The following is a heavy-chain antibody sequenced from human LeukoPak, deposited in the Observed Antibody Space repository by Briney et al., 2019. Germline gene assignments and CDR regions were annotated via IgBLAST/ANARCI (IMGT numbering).Heavy chain of an antibody. D-gene: IGHD6-19*01. CDR3: ARDQVAGTSNWFDP. J-gene: IGHJ5*02. CDR2: ISSSSSTI. Sequence: GGSLRLSCAASGFTFSSYSMNWVRQAPGKGLEWVSYISSSSSTIYYADSVKGRFTISRDNAKNSLYLQMNSLRAEDTAVYYCARDQVAGTSNWFDPWGQGTLVTASS. CDR1: GFTFSSYS. V-gene: IGHV3-48*01.